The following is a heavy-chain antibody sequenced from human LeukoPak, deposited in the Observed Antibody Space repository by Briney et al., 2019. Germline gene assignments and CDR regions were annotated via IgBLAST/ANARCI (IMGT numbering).Heavy chain of an antibody. Sequence: SETLSLTCTVSGGSLSSSSYYWGWLRQPPGTGLEWIGSIYYSGSTYYNPSLKSRVTISVDTSKNQFSLKLTSVTAADTAVYYCARGFPYQLLIPSPFTNWFDPWGQGTLVTAPS. CDR3: ARGFPYQLLIPSPFTNWFDP. V-gene: IGHV4-39*07. CDR1: GGSLSSSSYY. J-gene: IGHJ5*02. CDR2: IYYSGST. D-gene: IGHD2-2*01.